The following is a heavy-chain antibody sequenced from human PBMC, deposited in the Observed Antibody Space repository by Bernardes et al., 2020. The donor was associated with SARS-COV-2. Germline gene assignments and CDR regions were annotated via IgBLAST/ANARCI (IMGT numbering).Heavy chain of an antibody. V-gene: IGHV4-39*07. CDR3: ARNSYDFWSGYYTHGGWFDP. J-gene: IGHJ5*02. Sequence: SETLSLTCTVSGGSISSSSYYWGWIRQPPGKGLEWIGSIYYSGITYYNPSLKSRVTISVDTSKNQFSLKLSSVTAADTAVYYCARNSYDFWSGYYTHGGWFDPWGQGTLVTVSS. CDR2: IYYSGIT. CDR1: GGSISSSSYY. D-gene: IGHD3-3*01.